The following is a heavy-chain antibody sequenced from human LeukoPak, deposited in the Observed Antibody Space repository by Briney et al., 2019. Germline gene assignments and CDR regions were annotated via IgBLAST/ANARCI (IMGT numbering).Heavy chain of an antibody. CDR2: IKQDGSQR. Sequence: GGSLRLSRAASGFTVSSNYVSWVRQAPGKGPEWVANIKQDGSQRYYVDSVRGRFTISRDNAKNSLFLQMNGLRAEDTAVYYCARRGGSSSRRSPIDYWGQGTLVTVSS. D-gene: IGHD6-6*01. CDR3: ARRGGSSSRRSPIDY. J-gene: IGHJ4*02. CDR1: GFTVSSNY. V-gene: IGHV3-7*01.